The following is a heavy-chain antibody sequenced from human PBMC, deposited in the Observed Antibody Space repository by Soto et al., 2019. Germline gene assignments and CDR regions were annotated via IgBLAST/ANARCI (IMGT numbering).Heavy chain of an antibody. V-gene: IGHV4-31*03. Sequence: QVQLQESGPGLVKPSQTLSLTCTVSSGSINSGDFYWSWIRQHPGKVLEWIGCIYYSGSTYYNPSLKSRVAILVDTSKNQFSLNVSSVTAADTAVYYCARLSLPIATNWFDPWGQGTLVIVSS. J-gene: IGHJ5*02. D-gene: IGHD2-15*01. CDR3: ARLSLPIATNWFDP. CDR2: IYYSGST. CDR1: SGSINSGDFY.